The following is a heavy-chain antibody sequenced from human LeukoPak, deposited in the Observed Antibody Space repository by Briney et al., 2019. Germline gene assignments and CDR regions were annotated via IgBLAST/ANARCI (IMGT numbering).Heavy chain of an antibody. J-gene: IGHJ4*02. V-gene: IGHV4-59*01. D-gene: IGHD4-23*01. CDR1: GGSISSYY. CDR3: ARDRSGYGGNGIFDY. Sequence: SETLSLTCTVSGGSISSYYWSWIRQPPGKGLEWIGYIYYSGSTNYNPSLKSRVTISVDTSKNQFSLKLSSVTAADTAVYYCARDRSGYGGNGIFDYWGQGTLVTVSS. CDR2: IYYSGST.